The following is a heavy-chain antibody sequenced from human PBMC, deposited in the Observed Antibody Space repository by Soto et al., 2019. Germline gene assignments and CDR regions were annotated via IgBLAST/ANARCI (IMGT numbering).Heavy chain of an antibody. D-gene: IGHD2-15*01. CDR1: GFTFSTYA. J-gene: IGHJ4*02. CDR2: IGASGGSP. V-gene: IGHV3-23*01. Sequence: EVQLLESGGTLVQPGGSLRLSCAASGFTFSTYAMNWVRQAPGKGLEWVSGIGASGGSPYYSDSLKGRFTISRDNSRNTVFLQMKSRRAEDTAVYYCAKSLWVVATTEGIDYWGQGNLVTVS. CDR3: AKSLWVVATTEGIDY.